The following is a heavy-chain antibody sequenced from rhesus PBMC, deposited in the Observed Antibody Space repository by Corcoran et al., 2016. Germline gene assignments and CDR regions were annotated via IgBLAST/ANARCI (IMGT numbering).Heavy chain of an antibody. J-gene: IGHJ4*01. Sequence: EVQLVETGGGWVQPGGSLKLSCAASGFTFSSYGMSWVRQAPGKGLEWVSAINRGGGNPYYADAVKGRFTISRDNSKNTLSLQMNSLRAEDTAVYYCAKGIAAAVYFDYWGQGVLVSVSS. CDR3: AKGIAAAVYFDY. D-gene: IGHD6-31*01. CDR2: INRGGGNP. V-gene: IGHV3S5*01. CDR1: GFTFSSYG.